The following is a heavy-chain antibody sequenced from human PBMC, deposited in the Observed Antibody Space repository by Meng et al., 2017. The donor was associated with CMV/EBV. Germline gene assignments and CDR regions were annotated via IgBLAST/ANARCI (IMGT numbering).Heavy chain of an antibody. V-gene: IGHV1-69*12. CDR2: IIRIFGTA. CDR1: GGTLSSYA. D-gene: IGHD6-13*01. CDR3: EQGYPGP. J-gene: IGHJ5*02. Sequence: QFQLVQAGAEVKKPGSSVKATCKASGGTLSSYAIRWVRQAPDQGLEWMGGIIRIFGTANYAQQFQGRVTLTADESTSIDYMKLSSLRSEDTDVYYCEQGYPGPWGQGTLVTVSS.